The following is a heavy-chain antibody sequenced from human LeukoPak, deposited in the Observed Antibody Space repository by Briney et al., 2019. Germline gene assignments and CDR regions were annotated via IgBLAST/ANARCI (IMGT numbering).Heavy chain of an antibody. CDR2: INSDGSST. V-gene: IGHV3-74*01. CDR3: ARDRYSGSYSDY. Sequence: GGSLRLSCAASGFIFSSYWMHWVRQAPGKGLVWVSRINSDGSSTSYADSVKSRFTISRDNAKNTLYLQMNSLRAEDTAVYYCARDRYSGSYSDYWGQGTLVTVSS. J-gene: IGHJ4*02. CDR1: GFIFSSYW. D-gene: IGHD1-26*01.